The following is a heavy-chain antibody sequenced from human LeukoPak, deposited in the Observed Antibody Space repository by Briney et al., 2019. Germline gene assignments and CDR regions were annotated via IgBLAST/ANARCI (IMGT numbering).Heavy chain of an antibody. J-gene: IGHJ4*02. CDR2: ISGSGGST. D-gene: IGHD1-26*01. CDR3: AKGSGSQGYFDY. CDR1: GFTLSSYA. Sequence: GGSLRLSCAASGFTLSSYAMSWVRQAPGKGLEWVSAISGSGGSTYYADSVRGRFTISRDNSKNTLYLQMNSLRAEDTAVYYCAKGSGSQGYFDYWGQGTLVTVSS. V-gene: IGHV3-23*01.